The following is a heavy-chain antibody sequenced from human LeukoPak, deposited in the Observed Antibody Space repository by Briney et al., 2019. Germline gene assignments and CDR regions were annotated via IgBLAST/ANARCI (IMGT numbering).Heavy chain of an antibody. Sequence: KRGESLKISCKGSGYSFTPYWIGWVRQMPGKGLEWMGITYSGGSDTKYSPSLQGQVTISVDKSISTAYLQWSSLKASGTAMYYCARVRPQDGFDIWGQGTMVTVSS. CDR1: GYSFTPYW. CDR3: ARVRPQDGFDI. J-gene: IGHJ3*02. CDR2: TYSGGSDT. V-gene: IGHV5-51*01.